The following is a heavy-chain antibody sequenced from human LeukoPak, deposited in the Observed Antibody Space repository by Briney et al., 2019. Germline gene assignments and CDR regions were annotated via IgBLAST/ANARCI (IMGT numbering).Heavy chain of an antibody. CDR1: GGSISSYY. CDR2: IYYSGNT. Sequence: PSETLSLTCTVSGGSISSYYWSWIRQPPGKGLEWIGYIYYSGNTNYNPSLKSRVSISIDTSKNQFSLNLRSVTAADTAVYYCATGDSGSYHDYWGQGTLVTVPS. D-gene: IGHD3-10*01. CDR3: ATGDSGSYHDY. J-gene: IGHJ4*02. V-gene: IGHV4-59*01.